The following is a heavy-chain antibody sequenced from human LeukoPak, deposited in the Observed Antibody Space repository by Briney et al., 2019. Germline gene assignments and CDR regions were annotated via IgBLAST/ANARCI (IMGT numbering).Heavy chain of an antibody. J-gene: IGHJ6*02. Sequence: GGSLRLSCTASGFTFSSYSMNWVRQAPGKGLEWVSSISSRSSYIYYADSVKGRFTISRDNAKNSLYLQMNSLRAEDTAVYYCARGSRLGFQDYYYYYGMDVWGQGTTVTVSS. CDR2: ISSRSSYI. CDR1: GFTFSSYS. CDR3: ARGSRLGFQDYYYYYGMDV. D-gene: IGHD3-16*01. V-gene: IGHV3-21*01.